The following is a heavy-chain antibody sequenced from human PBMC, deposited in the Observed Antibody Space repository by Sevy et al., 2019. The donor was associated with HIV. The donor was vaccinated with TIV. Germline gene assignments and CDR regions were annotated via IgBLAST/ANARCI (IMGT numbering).Heavy chain of an antibody. Sequence: GGSLRLSCAASGFTFSNYAVSWVRQTPGKGLEWVSAISGSADATYYTDSVKGRFTISRDNSKNTVYLQMNSLRAEDTAVYYCVKEVSQHSYSDYWGQGTLVTVSS. V-gene: IGHV3-23*01. J-gene: IGHJ4*02. CDR3: VKEVSQHSYSDY. CDR2: ISGSADAT. CDR1: GFTFSNYA. D-gene: IGHD3-10*01.